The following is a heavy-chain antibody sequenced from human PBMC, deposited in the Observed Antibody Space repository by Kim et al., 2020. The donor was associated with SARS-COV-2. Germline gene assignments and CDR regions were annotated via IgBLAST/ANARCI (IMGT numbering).Heavy chain of an antibody. CDR3: ARGLAAPNY. CDR2: GGST. J-gene: IGHJ4*02. D-gene: IGHD6-6*01. Sequence: GGSTGYADSVKGRFTISRDNAHNSLYLQMSSLRAEDTALYYCARGLAAPNYWGQGTLVTVSS. V-gene: IGHV3-20*03.